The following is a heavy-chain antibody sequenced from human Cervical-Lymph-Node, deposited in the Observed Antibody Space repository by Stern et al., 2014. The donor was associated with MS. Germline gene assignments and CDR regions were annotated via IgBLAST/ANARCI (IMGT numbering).Heavy chain of an antibody. Sequence: EMQLVESGGGLVQPGGSLRLSCAASGLPFSDHAMTWVRQAPGKGLEWVSDISGGGGSTNYADSAKGRFTISRDNSKNTLYLQMNKLRAEDTAVYYCAKGGQWMAVDYWGQGTLVTVSS. J-gene: IGHJ4*02. CDR1: GLPFSDHA. CDR2: ISGGGGST. V-gene: IGHV3-23*04. CDR3: AKGGQWMAVDY. D-gene: IGHD6-19*01.